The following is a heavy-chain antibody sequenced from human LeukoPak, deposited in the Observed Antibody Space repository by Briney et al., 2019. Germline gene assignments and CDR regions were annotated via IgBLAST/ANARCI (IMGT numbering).Heavy chain of an antibody. Sequence: PSETLSLTCTVSGGSITRSYWSGIRQPPGKGLEWIGYIYDSGNTNYNPSLKSRVTISVDTSKNQFSLKLSSVTAADTAVYYCARVHSGYHFGNRKYHYFDSRPQRTLVTVSS. J-gene: IGHJ4*02. D-gene: IGHD5-12*01. CDR3: ARVHSGYHFGNRKYHYFDS. V-gene: IGHV4-59*08. CDR2: IYDSGNT. CDR1: GGSITRSY.